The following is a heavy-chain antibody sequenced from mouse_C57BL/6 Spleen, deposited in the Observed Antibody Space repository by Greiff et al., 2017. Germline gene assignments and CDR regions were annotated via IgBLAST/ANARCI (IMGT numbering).Heavy chain of an antibody. CDR1: GFTFSSYA. D-gene: IGHD1-1*01. J-gene: IGHJ1*03. V-gene: IGHV5-4*01. CDR2: ISDGGSYT. CDR3: AREVGVYITTVVAARYFDV. Sequence: EVHLVESGGGLVKPGGSLKLSCAASGFTFSSYAMSWVRQTPEKRLEWVATISDGGSYTYYPDNVKGRFTISRDNAKDNMYLQISHLKSEDTAMYYCAREVGVYITTVVAARYFDVWGTGTTVTVSS.